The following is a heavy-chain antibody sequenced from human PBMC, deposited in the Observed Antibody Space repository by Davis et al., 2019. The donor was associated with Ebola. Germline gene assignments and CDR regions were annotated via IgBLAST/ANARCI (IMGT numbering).Heavy chain of an antibody. J-gene: IGHJ4*02. CDR3: VPGTWI. V-gene: IGHV3-48*03. Sequence: PGGSLRLPCTPSGFTFNKFEMNWVRQAPGKGLEWLSYISDSGSTTWYTHSVKGRFTISRNNAKNSVFLQMDSLRAEDTAMYYCVPGTWIRGQGILVTVSS. CDR2: ISDSGSTT. D-gene: IGHD5-18*01. CDR1: GFTFNKFE.